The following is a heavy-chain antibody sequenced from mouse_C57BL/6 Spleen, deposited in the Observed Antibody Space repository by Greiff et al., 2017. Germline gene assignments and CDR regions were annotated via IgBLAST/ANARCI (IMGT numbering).Heavy chain of an antibody. CDR1: GFTFSDYG. CDR3: ARGFYYDYDWVAY. J-gene: IGHJ3*01. CDR2: ISSGSSTI. Sequence: EVKVVESGGGLVKPGGSLKLSCAASGFTFSDYGMHWVRQAPEKGLEWVAYISSGSSTIYYADTVKGRFTISRDNAKNTLFLQMTSLRSEDTAMYYCARGFYYDYDWVAYWGQGTLVTVSA. V-gene: IGHV5-17*01. D-gene: IGHD2-4*01.